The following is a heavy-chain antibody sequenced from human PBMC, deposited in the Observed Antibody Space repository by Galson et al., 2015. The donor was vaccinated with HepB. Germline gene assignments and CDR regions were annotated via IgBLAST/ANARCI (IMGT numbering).Heavy chain of an antibody. Sequence: SLRLSCAASGFTFSSYGMNWVRQAPGKGLEWVAFISYDGSNKYHADSVKGRFIISRDNSKNTLYLQMNSLTAEDTAVYYCAKDQYSSSSGGFDPWGQGTLVTISS. J-gene: IGHJ5*02. V-gene: IGHV3-30*18. CDR2: ISYDGSNK. CDR1: GFTFSSYG. CDR3: AKDQYSSSSGGFDP. D-gene: IGHD6-6*01.